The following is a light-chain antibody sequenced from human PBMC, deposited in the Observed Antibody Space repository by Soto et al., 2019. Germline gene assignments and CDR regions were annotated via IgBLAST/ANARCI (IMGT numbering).Light chain of an antibody. Sequence: EIVMTQSPATLSVSPGERATLSCRASQSVSSNLAWYQQKPGQAPRLLIYGAPSRATGIPVRFSGSGSGTEFTLTISSLQSEDFAVYYCHQYNNWPLTFGQGTRLEIK. J-gene: IGKJ5*01. CDR3: HQYNNWPLT. CDR2: GAP. CDR1: QSVSSN. V-gene: IGKV3-15*01.